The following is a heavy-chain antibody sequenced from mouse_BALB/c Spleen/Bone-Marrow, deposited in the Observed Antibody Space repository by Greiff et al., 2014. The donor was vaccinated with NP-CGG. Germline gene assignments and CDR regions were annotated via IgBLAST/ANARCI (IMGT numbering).Heavy chain of an antibody. J-gene: IGHJ3*01. CDR2: ILPGSGNT. CDR1: GYTFSSYW. Sequence: ESGPELMKPGASVKISCKATGYTFSSYWIEWVKQRPGHGLEWIGEILPGSGNTHYNEKFKGKATFTADTSSNTAYMQLSSLTAEDSAGYYCTRQGFACWGQGTLVTVSA. CDR3: TRQGFAC. V-gene: IGHV1-9*01.